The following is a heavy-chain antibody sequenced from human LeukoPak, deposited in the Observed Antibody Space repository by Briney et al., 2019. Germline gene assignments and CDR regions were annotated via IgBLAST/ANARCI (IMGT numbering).Heavy chain of an antibody. J-gene: IGHJ5*02. CDR1: GGSFSGYY. CDR2: INHSGST. CDR3: ARVFRYFDWLSQDWFDP. V-gene: IGHV4-34*09. Sequence: SETLSLTCAVYGGSFSGYYWSWIRQPPGKGLEWIGEINHSGSTNYNPSLKSRVTISVDTSKNQFSLKLSSVTAADTAVYYCARVFRYFDWLSQDWFDPWGQGTLVTVSS. D-gene: IGHD3-9*01.